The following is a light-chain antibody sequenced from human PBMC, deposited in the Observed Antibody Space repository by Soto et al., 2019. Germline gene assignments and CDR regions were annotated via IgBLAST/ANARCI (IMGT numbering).Light chain of an antibody. CDR1: ALPKQY. V-gene: IGLV3-25*03. Sequence: SYELTQPPSVSVSPGQTAWITCSGDALPKQYAYWYQQKPGQAPVLLIYKDNERPSGIPERFSGSSSGTTVTLTISGVQAEDEADYYCQSADSSGSSYVFGTGTKLTVL. CDR3: QSADSSGSSYV. CDR2: KDN. J-gene: IGLJ1*01.